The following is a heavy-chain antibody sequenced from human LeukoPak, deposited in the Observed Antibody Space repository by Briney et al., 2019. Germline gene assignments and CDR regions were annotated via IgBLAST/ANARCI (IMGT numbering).Heavy chain of an antibody. V-gene: IGHV3-7*01. CDR3: ARPPRPWSMIAAAGYDAFDI. CDR2: IKQDGSEK. Sequence: PSETLSLTCTVSGGSISSYYWSWVRQAPGKGLEWVANIKQDGSEKYYVDSVKGRFTISRDNAKNSLYLQMNSLRAEDTAVYYCARPPRPWSMIAAAGYDAFDIWGQGTMVTVSS. CDR1: GGSISSYY. J-gene: IGHJ3*02. D-gene: IGHD6-13*01.